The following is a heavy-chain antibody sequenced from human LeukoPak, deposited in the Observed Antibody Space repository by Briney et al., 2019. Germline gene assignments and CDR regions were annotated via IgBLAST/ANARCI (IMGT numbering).Heavy chain of an antibody. CDR1: GYIFTSHS. D-gene: IGHD5-18*01. J-gene: IGHJ5*02. V-gene: IGHV1-3*04. CDR2: INTGNGNT. CDR3: ARCGYSDGWSCDH. Sequence: ASVKVSCKASGYIFTSHSMHWVRQALGQRLEWMGWINTGNGNTKYSQKFQGGVTVTRDTSASTAYMELSSLRSEDTAVYYCARCGYSDGWSCDHWGQGTLVTVSS.